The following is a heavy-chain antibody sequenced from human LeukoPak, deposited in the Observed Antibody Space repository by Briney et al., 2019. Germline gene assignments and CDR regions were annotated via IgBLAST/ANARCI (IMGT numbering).Heavy chain of an antibody. J-gene: IGHJ4*02. CDR2: ISAYNGNT. Sequence: GASVKVSFKASGGTFSIYTISWVRQAPGQGLEWMGWISAYNGNTNYAQKLQGRVTMTTDTSTSTAYMELRSLRSDDTAVYYCARTKPRGWDIAVADDFDYWGQGTLVTVSS. CDR3: ARTKPRGWDIAVADDFDY. D-gene: IGHD6-19*01. V-gene: IGHV1-18*01. CDR1: GGTFSIYT.